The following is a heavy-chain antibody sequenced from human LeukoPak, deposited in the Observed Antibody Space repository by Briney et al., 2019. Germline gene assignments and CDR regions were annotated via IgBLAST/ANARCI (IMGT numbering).Heavy chain of an antibody. CDR1: GYTFTCYY. V-gene: IGHV1-46*01. CDR2: INLNGSST. Sequence: GASVKVSCKASGYTFTCYYMHWVRQAPGQGLGWRGIINLNGSSTNYAQKFQGRVTMTRDKSTSTVYMELSSLRSEDTAVYYCARDFVGGGTDYWGRGTLVTVSS. D-gene: IGHD3-16*01. J-gene: IGHJ4*02. CDR3: ARDFVGGGTDY.